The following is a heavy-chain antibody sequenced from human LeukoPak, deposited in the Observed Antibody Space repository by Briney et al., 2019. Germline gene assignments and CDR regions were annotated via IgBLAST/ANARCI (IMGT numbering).Heavy chain of an antibody. D-gene: IGHD1-26*01. CDR3: AKDLRYSGSYLFDC. J-gene: IGHJ4*02. Sequence: GGSLRLSCAASGFIFDDYAMHWVRQAPGKGLEWVSGIGWNSASIDYADSVKGRFTISRDNAKNSLYLQMNSLRDEDTALYYCAKDLRYSGSYLFDCWGQGTLVTVSS. V-gene: IGHV3-9*01. CDR2: IGWNSASI. CDR1: GFIFDDYA.